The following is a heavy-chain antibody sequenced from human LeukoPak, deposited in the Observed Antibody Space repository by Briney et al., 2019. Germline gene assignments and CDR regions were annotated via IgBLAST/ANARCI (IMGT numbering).Heavy chain of an antibody. J-gene: IGHJ4*02. Sequence: GGSLRLSCAASGFTFSSYEMNWVRQAPGKGLEWVSYISSSGSTIYYADSVKGRFTISRDNSKNTLYLQMNSLRAEDTAVYYCARVRPLRYFDWLLSPSPSDYWGQGTLVTVSS. CDR3: ARVRPLRYFDWLLSPSPSDY. D-gene: IGHD3-9*01. V-gene: IGHV3-48*03. CDR1: GFTFSSYE. CDR2: ISSSGSTI.